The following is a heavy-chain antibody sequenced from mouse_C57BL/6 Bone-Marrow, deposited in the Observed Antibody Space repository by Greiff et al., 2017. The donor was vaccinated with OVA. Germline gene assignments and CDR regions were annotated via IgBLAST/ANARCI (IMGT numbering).Heavy chain of an antibody. CDR2: IDPETGGT. D-gene: IGHD1-1*01. J-gene: IGHJ2*01. CDR3: TASTVVARNDFDY. CDR1: GYTFTDYE. Sequence: QVQLQQSGAELVRPGASVTLSCKASGYTFTDYEMHWVKQTPVHGLEWIGAIDPETGGTAYNQKFKGKAILTADKSSSTAYMELRSLTSKDSAVYYCTASTVVARNDFDYWGQGTTLTVSS. V-gene: IGHV1-15*01.